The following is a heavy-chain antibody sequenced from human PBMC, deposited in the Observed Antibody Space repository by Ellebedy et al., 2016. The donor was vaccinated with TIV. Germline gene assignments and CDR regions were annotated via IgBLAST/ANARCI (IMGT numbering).Heavy chain of an antibody. Sequence: GESLKISXAASGFTFSSYTMSWIRQAPGKGLECISYITSSGTYTNYADSMKGRFTISRDNTKKSLYLQINSLRAEDTAMYYCARDLAPVTFWGQGTLVTVSS. J-gene: IGHJ4*02. D-gene: IGHD2-21*02. CDR1: GFTFSSYT. CDR3: ARDLAPVTF. V-gene: IGHV3-11*05. CDR2: ITSSGTYT.